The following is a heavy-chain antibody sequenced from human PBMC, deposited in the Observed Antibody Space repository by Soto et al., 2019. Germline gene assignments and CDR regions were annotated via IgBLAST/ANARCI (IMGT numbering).Heavy chain of an antibody. CDR3: ARDNSGDYDILTGYHWFDP. J-gene: IGHJ5*02. D-gene: IGHD3-9*01. CDR1: GGSISSYY. V-gene: IGHV4-59*12. Sequence: SETLSLTCTVSGGSISSYYWSWIRQPPGKGLEWIGYIYYSGSTNYNPSLKSRVTISVDTSKNQFSLKLSSVTAADTAVYYCARDNSGDYDILTGYHWFDPWGQGTLVTVS. CDR2: IYYSGST.